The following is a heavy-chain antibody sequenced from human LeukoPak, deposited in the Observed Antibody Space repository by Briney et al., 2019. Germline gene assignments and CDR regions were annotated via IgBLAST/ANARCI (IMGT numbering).Heavy chain of an antibody. CDR1: GGSISGYY. V-gene: IGHV4-59*01. D-gene: IGHD5-18*01. CDR3: ARGGTVMTTVDY. Sequence: SETLSLTCTVSGGSISGYYWSWIRQPPGKGLEWIGYVYYSGGTNYNPSLKSRVTISVDTSKNQFSLRLSSVTAADTAVYYCARGGTVMTTVDYWGQGTLVTVSS. CDR2: VYYSGGT. J-gene: IGHJ4*02.